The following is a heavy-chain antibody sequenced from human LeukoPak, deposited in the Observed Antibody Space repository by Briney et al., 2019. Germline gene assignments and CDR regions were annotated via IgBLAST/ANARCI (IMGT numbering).Heavy chain of an antibody. CDR3: ARKKWELRSRYFGL. CDR2: IYCSGST. CDR1: GGSISSYY. D-gene: IGHD1-26*01. J-gene: IGHJ2*01. V-gene: IGHV4-59*01. Sequence: SETLSLTCTVSGGSISSYYWSWIRQPPGKGLEWIGYIYCSGSTNYNPSLKSRVTISVDTSKNQFSLKLSSVTAADTAVYYCARKKWELRSRYFGLWGRGTLVTVSS.